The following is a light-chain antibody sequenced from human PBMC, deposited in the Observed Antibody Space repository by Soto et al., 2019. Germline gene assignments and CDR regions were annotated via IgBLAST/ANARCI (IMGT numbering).Light chain of an antibody. CDR3: QQYTNTNNPWM. J-gene: IGKJ1*01. V-gene: IGKV1-12*01. CDR1: QGISNW. CDR2: DAS. Sequence: DIQMTQSPSSVSASVGDRVTITCRASQGISNWLAWYQQKPGKAPKLLIYDASQLETGVPSRFSGSGSGTEFTLIISGLQPDDSATYYCQQYTNTNNPWMFGQGTKVDIK.